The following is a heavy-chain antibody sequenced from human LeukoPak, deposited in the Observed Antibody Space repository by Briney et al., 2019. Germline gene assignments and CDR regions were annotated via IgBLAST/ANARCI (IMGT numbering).Heavy chain of an antibody. CDR3: ARDQGLLVVAGRFGY. Sequence: GGSLRLSCAASGFTFSTYAMNWVRQAPGKGLEWVSSISSSNSYIYNADSVKGRFTISRDNAKNSLYLQMNSLRAEDTAVYYCARDQGLLVVAGRFGYWGQGTLVTVSS. V-gene: IGHV3-21*01. CDR2: ISSSNSYI. CDR1: GFTFSTYA. D-gene: IGHD6-19*01. J-gene: IGHJ4*02.